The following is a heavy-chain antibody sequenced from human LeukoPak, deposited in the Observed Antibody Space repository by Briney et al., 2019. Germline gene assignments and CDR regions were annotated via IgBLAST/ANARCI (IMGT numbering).Heavy chain of an antibody. CDR2: ISGGDTR. D-gene: IGHD3-16*01. J-gene: IGHJ3*01. V-gene: IGHV3-23*01. Sequence: ARSLRLSCVASGFTFSRYTINWIRQAPGRGLEWVSAISGGDTRYFADSVWGRFTVTRDNAKNIVYLQMGNLRPEDTAIYVCANNRETDNVWTFYRWGRGTMVTVSS. CDR1: GFTFSRYT. CDR3: ANNRETDNVWTFYR.